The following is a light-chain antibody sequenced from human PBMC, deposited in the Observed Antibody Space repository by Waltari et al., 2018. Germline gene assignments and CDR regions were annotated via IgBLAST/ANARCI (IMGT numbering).Light chain of an antibody. CDR2: VNSDGSH. J-gene: IGLJ3*02. CDR1: SGHSSNI. CDR3: ETGAHGTWV. V-gene: IGLV4-69*01. Sequence: QLVLTQSPSASASLGASVKLTCTLSSGHSSNIIAWLQQQPGKGPRYLMQVNSDGSHRKGDEIPDRFSGSSSGAERYLTISSLQSEDEADYYCETGAHGTWVFGGGTKLTVL.